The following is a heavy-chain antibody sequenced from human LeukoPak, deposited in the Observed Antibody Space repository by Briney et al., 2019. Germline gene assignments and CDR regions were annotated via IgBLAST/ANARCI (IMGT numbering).Heavy chain of an antibody. J-gene: IGHJ4*02. CDR1: GFTFSSYG. Sequence: GGSLRLSCAASGFTFSSYGMHWLRQDPGKGLEWVALISHDGSDKYYADSVKGRFTISRDNSKNTLYLQMNSLRAEDTAVYYCARGSWGKPDGDYFDYWGQGTLVTVSS. D-gene: IGHD6-13*01. CDR2: ISHDGSDK. CDR3: ARGSWGKPDGDYFDY. V-gene: IGHV3-30*03.